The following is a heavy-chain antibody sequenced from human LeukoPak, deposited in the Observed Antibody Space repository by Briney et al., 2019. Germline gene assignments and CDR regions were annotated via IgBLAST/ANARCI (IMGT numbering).Heavy chain of an antibody. J-gene: IGHJ3*02. CDR1: GFTFSNYG. Sequence: GGSLRLSCAASGFTFSNYGMHWVRQAPGKGLEWVVVISYDGSNKYYADSVKGRFTISRDNSKDTLYLQMNSLRAEDTAVYYCANGYYYGSGSYYKEAFDIWGQGTMVTVSS. CDR2: ISYDGSNK. CDR3: ANGYYYGSGSYYKEAFDI. D-gene: IGHD3-10*01. V-gene: IGHV3-30*18.